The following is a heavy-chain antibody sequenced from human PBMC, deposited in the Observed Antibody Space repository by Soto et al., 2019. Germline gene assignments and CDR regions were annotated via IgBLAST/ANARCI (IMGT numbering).Heavy chain of an antibody. V-gene: IGHV4-30-4*08. Sequence: SETLSLTCTVSGGSISSDDYYWTWIRQPPGKGLQWIGYIFYSGSTYSNSSLKSRVTISVDTSKNQFSLKLSSVTAADTAIYYCARHYGAFDPWGQGTLVTVSS. CDR3: ARHYGAFDP. J-gene: IGHJ5*02. CDR1: GGSISSDDYY. D-gene: IGHD4-17*01. CDR2: IFYSGST.